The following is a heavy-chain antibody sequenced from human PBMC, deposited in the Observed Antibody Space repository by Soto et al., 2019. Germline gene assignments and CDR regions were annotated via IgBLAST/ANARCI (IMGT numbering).Heavy chain of an antibody. J-gene: IGHJ4*02. CDR3: ASGYSSGWYLVDY. D-gene: IGHD6-19*01. CDR1: GGSISSSSYY. V-gene: IGHV4-39*01. Sequence: SETLSLPCTVSGGSISSSSYYWGWIRQPPGKGLEWIGSSYYRGSTYYNPSLKSRVTISVDTSKNQFSLKLSSVTAADTALYYCASGYSSGWYLVDYWVQGTLVTVSS. CDR2: SYYRGST.